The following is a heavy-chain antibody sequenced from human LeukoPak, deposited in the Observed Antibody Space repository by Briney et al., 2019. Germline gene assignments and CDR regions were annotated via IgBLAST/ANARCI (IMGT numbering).Heavy chain of an antibody. J-gene: IGHJ6*04. D-gene: IGHD6-19*01. V-gene: IGHV1-58*01. CDR1: GFTFTSSA. CDR2: IVVGSGNT. Sequence: GTSVKVSSKASGFTFTSSAVQWVRQARGQRLEWIGWIVVGSGNTNYAQKFQERVTITRDMSTSTAYMELSSLRSEDTAVYYCAAGGWYYYGMDVWGKGTTVTVSS. CDR3: AAGGWYYYGMDV.